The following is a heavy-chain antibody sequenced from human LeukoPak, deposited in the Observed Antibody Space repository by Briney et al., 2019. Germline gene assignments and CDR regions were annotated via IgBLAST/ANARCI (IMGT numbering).Heavy chain of an antibody. CDR2: IYYSGST. CDR3: ARAGYFDWLSKNNWFDP. CDR1: GDSISSSSYY. Sequence: SETLSLTCTVSGDSISSSSYYWGWIRQSPGKGLEWIGSIYYSGSTYYNPSLKSRVTISVDTSKNQFSLNLNPVTAADTAVYYCARAGYFDWLSKNNWFDPWGQGILVTVSS. V-gene: IGHV4-39*07. J-gene: IGHJ5*02. D-gene: IGHD3-9*01.